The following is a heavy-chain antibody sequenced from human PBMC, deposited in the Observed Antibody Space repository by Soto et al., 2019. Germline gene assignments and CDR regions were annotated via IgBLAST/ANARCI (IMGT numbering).Heavy chain of an antibody. V-gene: IGHV1-46*01. CDR1: GYTLTSCY. J-gene: IGHJ4*02. CDR3: ARGTGAASENTIDY. Sequence: ASVKVSCKASGYTLTSCYMHWVRQAPGHGLEWMGMINPSDGRTNYAQKFQGRVTMTRDTSTSTVYMEVSSLRSEDTAVYYCARGTGAASENTIDYWGQGTLVTVSS. D-gene: IGHD1-1*01. CDR2: INPSDGRT.